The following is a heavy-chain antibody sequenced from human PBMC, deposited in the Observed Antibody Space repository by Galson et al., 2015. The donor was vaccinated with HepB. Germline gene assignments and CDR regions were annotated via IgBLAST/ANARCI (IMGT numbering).Heavy chain of an antibody. CDR1: GSTFTSYY. Sequence: SVTVSCKASGSTFTSYYMHWVRQAPGQGLEWMGIINPSGGSTSYAQKFQGRVTMTRDTSTSTVYMELSSLRSEDTAVYYCASPGGVYIAAAGTTGALDIWGQGTMVTVSS. CDR3: ASPGGVYIAAAGTTGALDI. J-gene: IGHJ3*02. D-gene: IGHD6-13*01. V-gene: IGHV1-46*01. CDR2: INPSGGST.